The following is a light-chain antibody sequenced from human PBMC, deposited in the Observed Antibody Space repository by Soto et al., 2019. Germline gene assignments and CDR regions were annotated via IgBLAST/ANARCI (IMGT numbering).Light chain of an antibody. V-gene: IGLV2-8*01. CDR3: AAWDDSLSGQV. Sequence: QSVLTQPPSASGSPGQSVTISCTGTTSDIGAYNYVSWYQQRPGKAPKLIIYEVTRRPSGVPDRIFGSKSYTTASLTVSGLQAEDEADYHCAAWDDSLSGQVFGGGTKLTVL. CDR1: TSDIGAYNY. J-gene: IGLJ3*02. CDR2: EVT.